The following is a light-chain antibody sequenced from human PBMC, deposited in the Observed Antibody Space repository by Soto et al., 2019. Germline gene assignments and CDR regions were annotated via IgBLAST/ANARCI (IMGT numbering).Light chain of an antibody. Sequence: IVMTQSPATLSVSPGERATLSCKASQSVSSNLAWYQQKPGQAPRLLIYGASTRATGIPARFSGSGSGTEFTLNISRLQSEDFAVYYCQQYNNCLTFGQGTRLEIX. CDR3: QQYNNCLT. CDR2: GAS. V-gene: IGKV3-15*01. CDR1: QSVSSN. J-gene: IGKJ5*01.